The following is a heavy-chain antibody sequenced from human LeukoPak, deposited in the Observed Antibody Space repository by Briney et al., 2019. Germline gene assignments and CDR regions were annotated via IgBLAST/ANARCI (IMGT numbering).Heavy chain of an antibody. CDR2: IKSKTDGGTT. J-gene: IGHJ6*03. V-gene: IGHV3-15*01. CDR3: TTEEGPRPYYYYYMDV. Sequence: KPGGSLRLSCAASGFTFSNAWMSWVRQAPGKGLEWVGRIKSKTDGGTTDYAAPVKGRFTISRDDSKNTLYLQMNSLKTEDTAVYYCTTEEGPRPYYYYYMDVWGKGTTVTVSS. CDR1: GFTFSNAW. D-gene: IGHD1-14*01.